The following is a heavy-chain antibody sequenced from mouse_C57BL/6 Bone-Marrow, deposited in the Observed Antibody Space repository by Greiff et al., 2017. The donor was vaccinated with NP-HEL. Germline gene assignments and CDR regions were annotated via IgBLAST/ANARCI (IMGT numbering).Heavy chain of an antibody. J-gene: IGHJ3*01. CDR3: VREGRLRRRAWFAY. D-gene: IGHD2-4*01. Sequence: EVQVVESGGGLVQPKGSLKLSCAASGFTFNTYAMHWVRQAPGKGLEWVARIRSKSSNYETYYADSVKDRFTISRDDSQSMLYLQMNNLKTEDTAMYYCVREGRLRRRAWFAYWGQGTLVTVSA. CDR2: IRSKSSNYET. V-gene: IGHV10-3*01. CDR1: GFTFNTYA.